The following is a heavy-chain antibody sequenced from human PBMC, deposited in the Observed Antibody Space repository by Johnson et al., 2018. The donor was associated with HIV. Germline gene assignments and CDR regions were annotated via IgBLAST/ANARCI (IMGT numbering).Heavy chain of an antibody. D-gene: IGHD3-16*02. V-gene: IGHV3-53*01. CDR3: ARGGLGYQNIHDPFDI. CDR1: GFTVSSNY. J-gene: IGHJ3*02. Sequence: VQLVESGGGLIQPEGSLRLSCAASGFTVSSNYMSWVRQAPGKGLEWVSVIYSGGSTYYADSVKGRFTISRDNAKNSLYLQMNSLRVEDTALYYCARGGLGYQNIHDPFDIWGQGTRVTVSS. CDR2: IYSGGST.